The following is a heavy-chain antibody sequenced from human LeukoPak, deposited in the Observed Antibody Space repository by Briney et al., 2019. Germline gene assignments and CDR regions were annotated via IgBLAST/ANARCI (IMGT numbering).Heavy chain of an antibody. CDR3: ARGRGGRLVP. V-gene: IGHV4-34*01. CDR2: INHSGST. J-gene: IGHJ5*02. CDR1: GGSFSGYY. D-gene: IGHD3-10*01. Sequence: ASETLSLTCAVYGGSFSGYYWSWIRQPPGKGLEWIGEINHSGSTNYNPSLKSRVTISVDTSKNQFSLKLSSVTAADTAVYYCARGRGGRLVPWGQGTLVTVSS.